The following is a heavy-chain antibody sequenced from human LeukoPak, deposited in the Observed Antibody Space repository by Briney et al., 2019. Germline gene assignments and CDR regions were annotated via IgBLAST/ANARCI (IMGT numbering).Heavy chain of an antibody. CDR3: AKGQYGSGSYYGLFDY. V-gene: IGHV3-33*06. CDR1: GFTFSSYG. Sequence: GGSLRLSCAASGFTFSSYGMHWVRQAPGKGLEWVAVIWYDGSNKYYADSVKGRFTISRDNSKNTLYLQMNSLRAEDTAVYYCAKGQYGSGSYYGLFDYWGQGTLATVSS. D-gene: IGHD3-10*01. CDR2: IWYDGSNK. J-gene: IGHJ4*02.